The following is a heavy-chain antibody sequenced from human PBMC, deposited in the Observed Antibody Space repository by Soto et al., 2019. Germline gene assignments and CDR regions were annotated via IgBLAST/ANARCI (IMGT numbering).Heavy chain of an antibody. CDR1: GFTFSDYY. J-gene: IGHJ5*02. V-gene: IGHV3-11*01. CDR2: ISSSGNTI. Sequence: PGGSLRLSCAASGFTFSDYYMSWIRQAPGKGLEWVSYISSSGNTIYYADSVKGRFTISRDNAKNSLYLQMNSLRAEDTAVYYCAGLTTVVRYNWFDPWGQGTLVTVSS. D-gene: IGHD4-17*01. CDR3: AGLTTVVRYNWFDP.